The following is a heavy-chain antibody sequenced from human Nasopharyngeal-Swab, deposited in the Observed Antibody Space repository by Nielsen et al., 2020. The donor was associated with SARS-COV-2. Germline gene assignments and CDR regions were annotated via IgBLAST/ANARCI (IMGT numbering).Heavy chain of an antibody. J-gene: IGHJ4*02. CDR1: GFTFSSYP. V-gene: IGHV3-30-3*01. CDR3: ADPPFSEY. CDR2: ISYDGNIK. Sequence: GESLKISCAASGFTFSSYPMHWVRQAPGKGLDWVAVISYDGNIKYYTDSVKGRFTISRDNSKNTLYLQMNSLRADDTARYYCADPPFSEYWGQGTLVTVSS.